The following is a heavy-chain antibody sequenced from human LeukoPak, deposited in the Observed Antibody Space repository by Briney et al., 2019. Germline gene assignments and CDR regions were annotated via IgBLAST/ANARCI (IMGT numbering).Heavy chain of an antibody. V-gene: IGHV3-23*01. CDR1: GLPFSSCA. CDR2: TSTSGGRT. J-gene: IGHJ4*02. D-gene: IGHD1-26*01. CDR3: ARAPSLHMQWELWYFDY. Sequence: GGPLRLSCAASGLPFSSCATSGARQAPGERLEWAPATSTSGGRTFYADSVKGRFTISRDNSKNTLYLQMNSLKAEDTAIYYCARAPSLHMQWELWYFDYWGQGTLVTVSS.